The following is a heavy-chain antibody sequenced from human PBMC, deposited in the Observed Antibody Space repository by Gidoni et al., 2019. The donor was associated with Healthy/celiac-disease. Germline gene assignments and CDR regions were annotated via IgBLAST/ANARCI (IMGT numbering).Heavy chain of an antibody. CDR2: IYSGGST. J-gene: IGHJ4*02. V-gene: IGHV3-53*01. D-gene: IGHD3-3*01. Sequence: EVQLVESGGGLIQPGGSLTLSCAAPGFTVRSNYMSWARQAPGKRLEWVSVIYSGGSTYDADSVKGRFTISRDNSKNTLYLQMNSLRAEDTAVYYCARDRGGPNYDFWSGYYWWGQGTLVTVSS. CDR1: GFTVRSNY. CDR3: ARDRGGPNYDFWSGYYW.